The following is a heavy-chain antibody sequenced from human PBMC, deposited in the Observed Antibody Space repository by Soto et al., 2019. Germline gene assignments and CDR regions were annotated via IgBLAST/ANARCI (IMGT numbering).Heavy chain of an antibody. CDR1: GGSISSGDYY. CDR3: ASSSGYSSSWYYFDY. J-gene: IGHJ4*02. V-gene: IGHV4-30-4*01. Sequence: QVQLQESGPGLVKPSQTLSLTCTVSGGSISSGDYYWSWIRQPPGKGLEWIGYIYYSGSTYYNPHLQSRVTISVDTSKNQFSLKLSPVTAADTAVYYCASSSGYSSSWYYFDYWGQGTLVTVSS. CDR2: IYYSGST. D-gene: IGHD6-13*01.